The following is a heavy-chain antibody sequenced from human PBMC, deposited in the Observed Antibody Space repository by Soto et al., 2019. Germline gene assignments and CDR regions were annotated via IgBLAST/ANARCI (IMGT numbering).Heavy chain of an antibody. Sequence: GASVKVSCKASGYTFTGYYMYWVRQAPGQGLEWMGWINPNSGDTDYAQKFQGWVTMTRDTSISTAYMELSRLSPDDTAVYYCATQRSEWDLSFDFWGQGTLVTVSS. J-gene: IGHJ4*02. CDR2: INPNSGDT. D-gene: IGHD1-26*01. CDR3: ATQRSEWDLSFDF. V-gene: IGHV1-2*04. CDR1: GYTFTGYY.